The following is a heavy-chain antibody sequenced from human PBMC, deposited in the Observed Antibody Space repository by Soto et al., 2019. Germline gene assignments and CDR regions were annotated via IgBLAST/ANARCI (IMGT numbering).Heavy chain of an antibody. CDR2: IIPIFGTA. D-gene: IGHD3-3*01. CDR3: ATKRITIFGVVIPDFDY. Sequence: GASVKVSCKASGGTFSSYAISWVRQAPGQGLEWMGGIIPIFGTANYAQKFQGRVTITADKSTSTAYMELSSLRSEDTAVYYCATKRITIFGVVIPDFDYWGQGTLVTVSS. CDR1: GGTFSSYA. V-gene: IGHV1-69*06. J-gene: IGHJ4*02.